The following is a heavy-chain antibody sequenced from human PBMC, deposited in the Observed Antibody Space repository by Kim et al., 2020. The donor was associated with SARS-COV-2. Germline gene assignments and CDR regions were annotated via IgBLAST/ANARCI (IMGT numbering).Heavy chain of an antibody. J-gene: IGHJ6*02. Sequence: GGSLRLSCAASGFTFSSYWMHWVRQAPGKGLVWVSHIKSDGSSTSYAGSVKGRFTISRDNAKNTLFLQMTSLRAEDTAVYFCASLWFGAYGLDVWGQGTT. CDR2: IKSDGSST. CDR1: GFTFSSYW. CDR3: ASLWFGAYGLDV. D-gene: IGHD3-10*01. V-gene: IGHV3-74*01.